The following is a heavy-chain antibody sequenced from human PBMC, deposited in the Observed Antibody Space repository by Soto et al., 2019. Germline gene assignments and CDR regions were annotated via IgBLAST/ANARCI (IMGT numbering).Heavy chain of an antibody. CDR3: ARGGSGYPLYYYYGMDV. D-gene: IGHD3-22*01. CDR2: VTHSRST. Sequence: QVRLQQWGAGLLKPSETLSLTCGVYGGSFNGYYWGWIRQPPGKGLEWIGEVTHSRSTRYNPSLESRVTISLDTSKNQFSLKLSSVTAADPAVYYCARGGSGYPLYYYYGMDVWGQGTTVTVSS. V-gene: IGHV4-34*01. J-gene: IGHJ6*02. CDR1: GGSFNGYY.